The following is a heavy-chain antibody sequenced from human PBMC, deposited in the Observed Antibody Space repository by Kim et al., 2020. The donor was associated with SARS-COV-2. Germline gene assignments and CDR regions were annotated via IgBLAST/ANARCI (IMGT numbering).Heavy chain of an antibody. Sequence: GGSLRLSCAASGFSFSNYWINWVRQAPGKGLVWVAMIRNDGSNKYYGDSVKGRFTMSRDNSKNTLYLQMNNLRAEDTAVYYCATEYSSSSAFDYWGQGTLVSVSS. CDR3: ATEYSSSSAFDY. CDR2: IRNDGSNK. CDR1: GFSFSNYW. V-gene: IGHV3-33*03. D-gene: IGHD6-6*01. J-gene: IGHJ4*02.